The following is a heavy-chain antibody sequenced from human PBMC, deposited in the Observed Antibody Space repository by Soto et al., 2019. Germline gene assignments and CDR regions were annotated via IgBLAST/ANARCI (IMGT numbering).Heavy chain of an antibody. Sequence: GGSLRLSCAASGFTFSSYGMHWVRQAPGKGLEWVAVISYDGSNKYYADSVKGRFTISRDNSKNTLYLQMNSLRAEDTAVYYCAKHSYGSSGFDPWGQGTLVTVSS. CDR3: AKHSYGSSGFDP. CDR1: GFTFSSYG. V-gene: IGHV3-30*18. CDR2: ISYDGSNK. J-gene: IGHJ5*02. D-gene: IGHD5-18*01.